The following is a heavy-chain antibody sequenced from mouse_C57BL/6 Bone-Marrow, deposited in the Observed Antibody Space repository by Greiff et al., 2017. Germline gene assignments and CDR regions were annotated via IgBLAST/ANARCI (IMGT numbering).Heavy chain of an antibody. D-gene: IGHD1-1*01. Sequence: VQLQQPGAELVKPGASVKLSCKASGYTFTSYWMQWVKQRPGQGLEWIGEIDPSDSYTNYNQKFKGKATLTVDTSSSTAYMQLSSLTSEDSAVYYCARRGGYGSSGYAMDYWGQGTSVTVSS. CDR2: IDPSDSYT. CDR1: GYTFTSYW. CDR3: ARRGGYGSSGYAMDY. J-gene: IGHJ4*01. V-gene: IGHV1-50*01.